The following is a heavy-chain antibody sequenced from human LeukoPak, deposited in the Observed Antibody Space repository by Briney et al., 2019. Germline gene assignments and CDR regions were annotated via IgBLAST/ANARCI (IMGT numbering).Heavy chain of an antibody. Sequence: PGGSLRLSCAASGFTFSSYAMSWVRQAPGKGLEWVSGTSGSGGSTYFADSVKGRFTVSRDNSKNTLYLQMNSLRAEDTAVYYCAKGWLKTSLDGFDIWGRGTMVTVSS. CDR2: TSGSGGST. CDR1: GFTFSSYA. J-gene: IGHJ3*02. V-gene: IGHV3-23*01. CDR3: AKGWLKTSLDGFDI. D-gene: IGHD3-10*01.